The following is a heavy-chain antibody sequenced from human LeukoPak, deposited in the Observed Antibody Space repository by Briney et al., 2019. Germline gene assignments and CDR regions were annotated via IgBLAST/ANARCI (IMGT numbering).Heavy chain of an antibody. D-gene: IGHD3-10*01. CDR1: GYSFTSYW. J-gene: IGHJ4*02. V-gene: IGHV5-51*01. CDR3: ASPVPWGSGSCTLNY. CDR2: IYPGDSDT. Sequence: GESLKISCKGSGYSFTSYWIGWVRQMPGKGLEWMGIIYPGDSDTRYSPSFQGQVTISADKSISTAYLQWSSLKASDTAMYYCASPVPWGSGSCTLNYWGQGTLVTVSS.